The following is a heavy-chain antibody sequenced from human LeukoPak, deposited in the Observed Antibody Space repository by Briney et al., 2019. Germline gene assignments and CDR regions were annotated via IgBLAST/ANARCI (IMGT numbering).Heavy chain of an antibody. CDR2: IYYSGST. CDR1: GGSISSSIYY. V-gene: IGHV4-39*01. Sequence: SETLSLTCTVSGGSISSSIYYWGWIRQPPGKGLEWIGSIYYSGSTYYNPSLKSRVTISVDTSKNQFSLKLSSVTAADTAVYYCVRYRGCSGGSCYRWFDPWGQGTLVTVSS. J-gene: IGHJ5*02. CDR3: VRYRGCSGGSCYRWFDP. D-gene: IGHD2-15*01.